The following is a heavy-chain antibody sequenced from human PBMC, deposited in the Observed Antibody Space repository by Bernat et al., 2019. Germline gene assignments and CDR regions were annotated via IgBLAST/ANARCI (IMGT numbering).Heavy chain of an antibody. Sequence: QVQLVESGGGVVQPGRSLRLSCAASGFTFSSYALHWVRQAPGKGLEWAAVILYDGSKKYDAHSVKGRFTTSTDNSKNTLYMRMNRLRAEDTAMYYCARDPTPPYIVVATHLTNWFDPWGQGTLVTVSS. V-gene: IGHV3-30-3*01. CDR2: ILYDGSKK. J-gene: IGHJ5*02. CDR1: GFTFSSYA. D-gene: IGHD5-12*01. CDR3: ARDPTPPYIVVATHLTNWFDP.